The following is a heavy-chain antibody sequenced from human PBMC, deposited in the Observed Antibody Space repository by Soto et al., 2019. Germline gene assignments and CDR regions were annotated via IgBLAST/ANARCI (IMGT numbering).Heavy chain of an antibody. CDR1: GGSISSSSYY. V-gene: IGHV4-39*07. Sequence: SETLSLTCTVSGGSISSSSYYWGWIRQPPGKGLEWIGSIYYSGSTNYNPSLKSRVTISVDTSKNQFSLKLSSVTAADTAVYYCARGVGSSPYYYYYYGMDVWGQGTTVPVSS. CDR3: ARGVGSSPYYYYYYGMDV. D-gene: IGHD6-6*01. J-gene: IGHJ6*02. CDR2: IYYSGST.